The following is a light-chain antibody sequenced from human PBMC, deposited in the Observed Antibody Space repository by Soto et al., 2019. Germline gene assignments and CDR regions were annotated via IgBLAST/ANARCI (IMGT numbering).Light chain of an antibody. CDR1: QSITSSN. V-gene: IGKV3-20*01. CDR3: QHYGNSLPWT. Sequence: EIVLTQFPVTLSLSPGERATLSCRASQSITSSNLAWYQQKPGQAPRLIIYGASNRATGIPDRFSGSGSGTDFTLTISRLEPEDFAVYFCQHYGNSLPWTFGQGTKVDIK. J-gene: IGKJ1*01. CDR2: GAS.